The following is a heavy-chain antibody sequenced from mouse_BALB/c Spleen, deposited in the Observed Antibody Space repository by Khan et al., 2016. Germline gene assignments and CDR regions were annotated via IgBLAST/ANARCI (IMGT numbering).Heavy chain of an antibody. D-gene: IGHD1-1*01. J-gene: IGHJ3*01. Sequence: EVQLQESGPDLVKPSQSLSLTCTVTGFSITSDYSWHWIRQFPGNKLEWMGYIHYSGSTNYNPSLKSRISITRDTSKNQFFLQLNSVTTEDTATLYCARDYYGGAPWFAYWGQGTLVTVSA. V-gene: IGHV3-1*02. CDR2: IHYSGST. CDR1: GFSITSDYS. CDR3: ARDYYGGAPWFAY.